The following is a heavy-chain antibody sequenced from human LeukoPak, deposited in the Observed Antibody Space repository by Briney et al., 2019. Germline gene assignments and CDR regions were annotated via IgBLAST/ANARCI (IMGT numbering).Heavy chain of an antibody. CDR2: IYTSGST. CDR1: GGSISSYY. J-gene: IGHJ6*03. Sequence: SETLSLTCTVSGGSISSYYWSWIRQPPGKGLERIGYIYTSGSTNYNPSLKSRVTISVDTSKNQFSLKLSPVTAADTAVYYCARLDYYYYMDVWGKGTTVTVSS. CDR3: ARLDYYYYMDV. V-gene: IGHV4-4*09.